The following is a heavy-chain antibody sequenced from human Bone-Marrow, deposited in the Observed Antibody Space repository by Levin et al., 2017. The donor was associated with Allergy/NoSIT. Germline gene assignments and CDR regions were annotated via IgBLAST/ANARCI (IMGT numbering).Heavy chain of an antibody. Sequence: GASVKVSCKASGGTSSSYGISWVRQAPGQGLEWMGGIIPMFGPAKYAQKFQGRVTITADDSTTTAYMELSSLKSEDTAVYYCARGFLIGDEDYEIARWGMDVWGQGTMVIVSS. D-gene: IGHD4-17*01. CDR3: ARGFLIGDEDYEIARWGMDV. CDR1: GGTSSSYG. CDR2: IIPMFGPA. V-gene: IGHV1-69*13. J-gene: IGHJ6*02.